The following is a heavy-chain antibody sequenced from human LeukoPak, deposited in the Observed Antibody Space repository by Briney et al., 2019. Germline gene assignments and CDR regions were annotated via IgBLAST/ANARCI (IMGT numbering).Heavy chain of an antibody. V-gene: IGHV4-59*01. CDR3: ARSRLVRPGDWFDP. D-gene: IGHD3-9*01. CDR1: SGSISTYY. Sequence: SETLSLTCTVSSGSISTYYWSWLRQPPGKGLEWVGYIYYSGSTNYNPSLKSRVTISVDTSKNQFSLKLSSVTAADTAVYYCARSRLVRPGDWFDPWGQGTLVTVSS. CDR2: IYYSGST. J-gene: IGHJ5*02.